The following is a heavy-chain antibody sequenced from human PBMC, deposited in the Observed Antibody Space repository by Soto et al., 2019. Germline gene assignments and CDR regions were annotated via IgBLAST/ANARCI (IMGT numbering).Heavy chain of an antibody. V-gene: IGHV1-69*13. CDR3: ATNSYDSSGYYDY. CDR1: GGTFSSYA. D-gene: IGHD3-22*01. Sequence: GASVKVSCKASGGTFSSYAISWVRQAPGQGLEWMGGIVPIFGTANYAQKFQGRVTITADESTSTAYMELSSLRSEDTAVYYCATNSYDSSGYYDYWGQGTLVTVSS. CDR2: IVPIFGTA. J-gene: IGHJ4*02.